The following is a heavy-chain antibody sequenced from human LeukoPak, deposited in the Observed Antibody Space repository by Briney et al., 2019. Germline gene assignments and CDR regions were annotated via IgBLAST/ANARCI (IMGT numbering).Heavy chain of an antibody. D-gene: IGHD3-22*01. Sequence: SQTLSLTCTVSGGSISSGGYYWSWIRQHPGKGLEWIGYIYYSGSTYYNPSLKSGVTITLDTSKNQFSLRLSSVLSANTAVYCCARPGGGFYPLLSIGYYFFDYWGQGTLVTVSS. CDR3: ARPGGGFYPLLSIGYYFFDY. V-gene: IGHV4-31*03. J-gene: IGHJ4*01. CDR1: GGSISSGGYY. CDR2: IYYSGST.